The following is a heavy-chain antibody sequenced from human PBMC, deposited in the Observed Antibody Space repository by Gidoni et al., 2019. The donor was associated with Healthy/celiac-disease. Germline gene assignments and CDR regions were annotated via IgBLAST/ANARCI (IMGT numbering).Heavy chain of an antibody. J-gene: IGHJ5*02. CDR3: ARGGDIVVVPAYLAFDP. V-gene: IGHV3-48*02. CDR1: GFTFSSYS. D-gene: IGHD2-2*01. CDR2: ISSSSSTI. Sequence: EVQLVESGGGLVQPGGSLRPSCAASGFTFSSYSMNWVRQAPGKGLELVSYISSSSSTIYYADSVKGRFTISRDNAKNSLYLQMNSLRDEDTAVYYCARGGDIVVVPAYLAFDPWGQGTLVTVSS.